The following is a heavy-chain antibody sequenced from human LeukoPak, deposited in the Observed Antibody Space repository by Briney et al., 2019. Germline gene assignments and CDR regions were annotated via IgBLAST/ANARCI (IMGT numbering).Heavy chain of an antibody. Sequence: SETLSLTCAVYGGSFSGYYWSWIRQPPGKGLEWIGEINHSGSTNYNPSLKSRATISVGTSKNQFSLKLSSVTAADTAVYYCARGSSSGWYRDAFDIWGQGAMVTVSS. CDR3: ARGSSSGWYRDAFDI. CDR1: GGSFSGYY. D-gene: IGHD6-19*01. J-gene: IGHJ3*02. CDR2: INHSGST. V-gene: IGHV4-34*01.